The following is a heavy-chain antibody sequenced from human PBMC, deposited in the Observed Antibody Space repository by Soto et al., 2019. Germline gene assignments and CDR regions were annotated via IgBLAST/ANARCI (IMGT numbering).Heavy chain of an antibody. CDR2: IKQDGSEK. Sequence: GGSLRLSCAASGFTFSSYWMSWVRQAPGKGLEWVANIKQDGSEKYYVDSVKGRFTISRDNAKNSLYLQMNSLRAEDTAVYYCARDYHIVVVPAAMGGVRYYYYYMDVWGKGTTVTVSS. CDR1: GFTFSSYW. D-gene: IGHD2-2*01. V-gene: IGHV3-7*01. CDR3: ARDYHIVVVPAAMGGVRYYYYYMDV. J-gene: IGHJ6*03.